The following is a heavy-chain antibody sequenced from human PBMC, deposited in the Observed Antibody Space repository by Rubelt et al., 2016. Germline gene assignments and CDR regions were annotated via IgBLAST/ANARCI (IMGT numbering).Heavy chain of an antibody. CDR2: IYYSGRT. V-gene: IGHV4-39*07. Sequence: QLQLQESGPGLVKPSETLSLTCTVSGGSISSSSYYWGWIRQPPGKGLEYIGSIYYSGRTYYTTTLKSRVTIQEDTSKNQLSLRRGSVTAADTAVYYCARVSSLIAVVLSYWGQGTQVTVSS. CDR1: GGSISSSSYY. J-gene: IGHJ4*02. CDR3: ARVSSLIAVVLSY. D-gene: IGHD3-16*01.